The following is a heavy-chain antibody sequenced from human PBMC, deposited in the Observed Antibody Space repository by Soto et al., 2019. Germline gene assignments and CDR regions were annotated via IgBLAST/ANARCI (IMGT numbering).Heavy chain of an antibody. CDR1: GGSVNSGGYS. Sequence: QVQLQESGSRLVRPSQTVSLTCSVSGGSVNSGGYSWSWIRQPPGKGLEWIGFISPSGSPAYNPSLKSRVTISVDRSNNQISLELSSVTDADTAVYYCTRGVLAWGPGTRVTVSS. CDR2: ISPSGSP. V-gene: IGHV4-30-2*01. D-gene: IGHD2-8*01. CDR3: TRGVLA. J-gene: IGHJ5*02.